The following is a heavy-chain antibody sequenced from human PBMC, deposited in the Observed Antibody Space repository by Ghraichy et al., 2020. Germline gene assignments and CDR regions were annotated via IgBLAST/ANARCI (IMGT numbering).Heavy chain of an antibody. CDR1: GFTFSSYS. CDR2: ISSSSSYI. CDR3: ARGYPIGYFDY. J-gene: IGHJ4*02. V-gene: IGHV3-21*01. Sequence: GESLNISCAASGFTFSSYSMNWVRQAPGKGLEWVSSISSSSSYIYYADSVKGRFTISRDNAKNSLYLQMNSLRAEDTAVYYCARGYPIGYFDYWGQGTLVTVSS. D-gene: IGHD2-15*01.